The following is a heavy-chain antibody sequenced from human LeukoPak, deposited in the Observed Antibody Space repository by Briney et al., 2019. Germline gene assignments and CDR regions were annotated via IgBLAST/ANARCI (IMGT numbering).Heavy chain of an antibody. CDR1: CGSISSYY. Sequence: PSDTLSLTSTVSCGSISSYYWSLIRQPPGKRLEWIGYIYYTRNTNYNPSLKSRVTISVDTSKNQFSLNLSSVTAADTAIYYCARLGGATSPFGYWGQGTLVTVSS. CDR2: IYYTRNT. J-gene: IGHJ4*02. V-gene: IGHV4-59*08. D-gene: IGHD1-26*01. CDR3: ARLGGATSPFGY.